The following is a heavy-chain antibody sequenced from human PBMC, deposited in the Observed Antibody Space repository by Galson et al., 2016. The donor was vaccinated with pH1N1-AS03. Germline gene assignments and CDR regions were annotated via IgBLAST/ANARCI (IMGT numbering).Heavy chain of an antibody. CDR1: GYTVTRYY. V-gene: IGHV1-46*01. D-gene: IGHD3-10*01. CDR3: VAYGSGTQASFDY. J-gene: IGHJ4*02. Sequence: SVKVSCKASGYTVTRYYMHWVRQAPGQGLEWMGVIDPSGGGTTYALKCHGRVTMTRDTPTTTAHMELTTLRSEDTAIYYCVAYGSGTQASFDYWGQGTLVTVSS. CDR2: IDPSGGGT.